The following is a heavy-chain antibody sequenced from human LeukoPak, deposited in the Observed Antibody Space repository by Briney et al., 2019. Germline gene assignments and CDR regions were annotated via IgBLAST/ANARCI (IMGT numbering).Heavy chain of an antibody. V-gene: IGHV3-48*02. CDR1: GFTFSSYN. D-gene: IGHD3-22*01. CDR3: GSSTYYYDSSGTRHWYFDL. Sequence: PGGSLRLSCAASGFTFSSYNMNWVRQAPGKGLEWVSYISISSTTIYYADSVKGRFTISRDNGKNSLSLQMNSLRDEETAVYYCGSSTYYYDSSGTRHWYFDLWGRGTLVTVSS. J-gene: IGHJ2*01. CDR2: ISISSTTI.